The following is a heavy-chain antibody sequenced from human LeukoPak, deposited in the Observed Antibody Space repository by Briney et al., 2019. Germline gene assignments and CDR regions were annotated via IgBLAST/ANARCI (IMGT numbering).Heavy chain of an antibody. V-gene: IGHV3-9*01. J-gene: IGHJ4*02. CDR2: ISWNSGSI. CDR3: AAGWYGG. Sequence: PGRSLRLSCAASGFTFEDYAMHWVRQAPGKGPEWVSGISWNSGSIGYADSVKGRFTISRDNAKNSLYLQMNSLRAEDTALYYRAAGWYGGWGQGTLVTVSS. D-gene: IGHD6-19*01. CDR1: GFTFEDYA.